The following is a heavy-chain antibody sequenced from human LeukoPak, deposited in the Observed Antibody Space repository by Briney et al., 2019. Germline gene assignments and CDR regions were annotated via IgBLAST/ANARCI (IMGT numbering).Heavy chain of an antibody. CDR2: IIPIFGTA. J-gene: IGHJ3*02. V-gene: IGHV1-69*13. D-gene: IGHD3-3*01. Sequence: GASVKVSCKPSGYTFTSYGISWVRQAPGQGLEWMGGIIPIFGTANDAQKFQGRVTITADESTSTAYMELSSLRSEDTAVYYCARAHTIFGVVTPQAFDIWGQGTMVTVSS. CDR3: ARAHTIFGVVTPQAFDI. CDR1: GYTFTSYG.